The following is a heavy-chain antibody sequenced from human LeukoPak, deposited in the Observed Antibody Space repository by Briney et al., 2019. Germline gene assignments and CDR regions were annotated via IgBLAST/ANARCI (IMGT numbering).Heavy chain of an antibody. CDR3: ARTSVGATVNYYYYYMDV. V-gene: IGHV4-38-2*01. J-gene: IGHJ6*03. D-gene: IGHD1-26*01. Sequence: SETLSLTCAVSGYSISSGYYWGWIRQPPGKGLEWIGSIYHSGSTYYNPSLKSLVTISVDTSKNQFSLKLSSVTAADTAVYYCARTSVGATVNYYYYYMDVWGKGTTVTVSS. CDR1: GYSISSGYY. CDR2: IYHSGST.